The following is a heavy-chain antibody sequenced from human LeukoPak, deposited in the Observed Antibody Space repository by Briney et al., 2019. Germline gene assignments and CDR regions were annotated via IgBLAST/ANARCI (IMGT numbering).Heavy chain of an antibody. CDR3: ARLPRGKSSNDY. CDR1: GVSISNGDHY. D-gene: IGHD2-2*01. V-gene: IGHV4-34*01. J-gene: IGHJ4*02. CDR2: INHSGST. Sequence: SETLSLTCTVSGVSISNGDHYWSWIRQPPGKGLEWIGEINHSGSTNYNPSLKSRVTISVDTSKNQFSLKLSSVTAADTAVYYCARLPRGKSSNDYWGQGTLVTVSS.